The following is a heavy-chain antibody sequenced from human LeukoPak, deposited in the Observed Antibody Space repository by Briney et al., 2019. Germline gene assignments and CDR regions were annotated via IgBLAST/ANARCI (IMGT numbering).Heavy chain of an antibody. D-gene: IGHD3-3*01. CDR3: AKEDFWGGYPTVLYYYYGMDV. Sequence: GGSLRLSCAASGFTFSSFAMSWVRQAPGKGLEWVSALSGSGGSTYYADSVKGRFTISRDNSKNTLYLQMNSLRAEDTAVYYCAKEDFWGGYPTVLYYYYGMDVWGQGTTVTVSS. CDR1: GFTFSSFA. J-gene: IGHJ6*02. V-gene: IGHV3-23*01. CDR2: LSGSGGST.